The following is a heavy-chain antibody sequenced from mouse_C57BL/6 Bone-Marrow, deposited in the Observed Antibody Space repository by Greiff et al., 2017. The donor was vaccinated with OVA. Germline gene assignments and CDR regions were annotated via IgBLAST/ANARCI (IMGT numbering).Heavy chain of an antibody. J-gene: IGHJ2*01. V-gene: IGHV1-82*01. CDR3: ARGNYGNGDY. CDR1: GYAFSSSW. D-gene: IGHD2-1*01. Sequence: VQLQQSGPELVKPGASVKISCKASGYAFSSSWMNWVKQRPGKGLEWIGRIYPGDGDTNYNGKFKGKATLTADKSSSTAYMQLSSLTSEDSAVYFCARGNYGNGDYWGQGTTRTVSS. CDR2: IYPGDGDT.